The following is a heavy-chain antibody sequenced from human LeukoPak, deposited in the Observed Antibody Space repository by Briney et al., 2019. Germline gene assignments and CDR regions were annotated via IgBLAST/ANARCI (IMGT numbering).Heavy chain of an antibody. D-gene: IGHD2-15*01. Sequence: GGSLRLSCAASGFTFSSYGMHWVRQAPGKGLEWVAVIWYDGSNKYYADSVKDRFTISRDNSKNTLYLQMNGLRAKDTAVYYCARSLNIVVVVAAYWGQGILVTVSS. CDR1: GFTFSSYG. CDR3: ARSLNIVVVVAAY. CDR2: IWYDGSNK. V-gene: IGHV3-33*01. J-gene: IGHJ4*02.